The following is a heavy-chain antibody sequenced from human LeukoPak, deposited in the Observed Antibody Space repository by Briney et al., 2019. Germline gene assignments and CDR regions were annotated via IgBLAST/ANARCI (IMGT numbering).Heavy chain of an antibody. D-gene: IGHD1-14*01. CDR3: ARWDRFHGV. J-gene: IGHJ4*02. Sequence: GGSLRLSCAASGFTFSTYSMNWARQAPGKGLEWVSSISSTSTYIYYADSVKGRFTISRDNAKNSLYLQMNNLRAEDTAVYYCARWDRFHGVWGQGTLVTVSS. V-gene: IGHV3-21*01. CDR1: GFTFSTYS. CDR2: ISSTSTYI.